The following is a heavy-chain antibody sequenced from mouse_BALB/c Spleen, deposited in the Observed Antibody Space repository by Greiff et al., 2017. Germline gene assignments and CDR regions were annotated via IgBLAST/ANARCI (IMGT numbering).Heavy chain of an antibody. Sequence: QVQLKESGPGLVAPSQSLSITCTVSGFSLTSYGVHWVRQPPGKGLEWLGVIWAGGSTNYNSALMSRLSISKDNSKSQVFLKMNSLQTDDTAMYYCAREGYGSPHYFDYWGEGTTLTVSS. D-gene: IGHD1-1*01. CDR3: AREGYGSPHYFDY. V-gene: IGHV2-9*02. CDR2: IWAGGST. J-gene: IGHJ2*01. CDR1: GFSLTSYG.